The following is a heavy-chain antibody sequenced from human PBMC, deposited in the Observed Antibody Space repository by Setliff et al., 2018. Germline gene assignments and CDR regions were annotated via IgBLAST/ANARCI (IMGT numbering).Heavy chain of an antibody. CDR1: GFTFNVYA. V-gene: IGHV3-23*01. CDR2: ISARGSRVT. Sequence: PGGSLRLSCAASGFTFNVYAMSWVRQAPGKGPEWVSAISARGSRVTYYADSVKGRFTISRDSSKNTLYLQMNSLRAEDTAVYYCAKAKSRVAGGQNCDGDCLFYFDYWGQGALVTVSS. J-gene: IGHJ4*02. D-gene: IGHD2-21*02. CDR3: AKAKSRVAGGQNCDGDCLFYFDY.